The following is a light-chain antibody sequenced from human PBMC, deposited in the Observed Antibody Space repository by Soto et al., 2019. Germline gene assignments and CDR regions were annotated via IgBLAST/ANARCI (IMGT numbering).Light chain of an antibody. J-gene: IGKJ1*01. V-gene: IGKV1-27*01. Sequence: DIQMTQSPSSLSASVGDSVTITCRASPGISNYLAWYQQKPGKVPKLLIYAASNLQSGVPSRFSGSGSGTDFTLTISSLQPEDFAVYYCQQYNNWPQTFGQGTKVDIK. CDR3: QQYNNWPQT. CDR1: PGISNY. CDR2: AAS.